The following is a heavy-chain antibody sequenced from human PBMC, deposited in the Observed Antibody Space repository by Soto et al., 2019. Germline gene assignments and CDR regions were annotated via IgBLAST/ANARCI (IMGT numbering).Heavy chain of an antibody. CDR2: INPRDSDT. D-gene: IGHD2-15*01. Sequence: EVQLVQSGGEVKKPGDSLKMSCKGSGYSFTTYWIGWVRQMPGKGLEWMGIINPRDSDTKYSPSFEGQVTISVDKSISTVYLQWSSLKASDTTTYYCARCDTDLAATVFALIDYWGQRSLVTLSS. J-gene: IGHJ4*02. CDR1: GYSFTTYW. CDR3: ARCDTDLAATVFALIDY. V-gene: IGHV5-51*01.